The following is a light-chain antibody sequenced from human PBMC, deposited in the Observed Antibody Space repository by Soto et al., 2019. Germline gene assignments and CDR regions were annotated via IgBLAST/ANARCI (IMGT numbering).Light chain of an antibody. CDR1: TGAVTSGHY. CDR3: LLSYSGASRV. CDR2: DTS. Sequence: QTVVTQEPSLTVSPGGTVTLTCGSSTGAVTSGHYPYWFQQKPGQAPRTLIYDTSNKHSWTPARFSGSLLGGKAALTLSGAQPEDEAGYYCLLSYSGASRVFGGGTKVTVL. J-gene: IGLJ2*01. V-gene: IGLV7-46*01.